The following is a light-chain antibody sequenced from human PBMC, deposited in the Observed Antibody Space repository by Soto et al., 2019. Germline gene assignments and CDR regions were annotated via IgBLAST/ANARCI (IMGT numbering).Light chain of an antibody. V-gene: IGKV3-20*01. CDR2: GTS. CDR1: QSVSSN. CDR3: QQYTTSSWT. Sequence: EIVMTQSPATLSLSPXVRATLSCRASQSVSSNLAWYQQKPGQAPRVLIYGTSSRATGIPDRFSGSGSGTDFTLTISRLEPEDFAVYYCQQYTTSSWTFGQGTKV. J-gene: IGKJ1*01.